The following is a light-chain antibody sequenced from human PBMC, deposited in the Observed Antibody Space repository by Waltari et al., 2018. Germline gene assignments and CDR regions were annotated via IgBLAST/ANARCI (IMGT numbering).Light chain of an antibody. V-gene: IGLV1-44*01. Sequence: QAVLTQPPSASGTPGQTVTISCSGSRSNIGRNTVTWSQQLPGTTPKVLIYNNDQRPSGVPDRFSGSKSGTSVSLAISGLQSDDEADYYCSTWDDGLAGGVVFGGGTKLTVL. CDR1: RSNIGRNT. CDR2: NND. CDR3: STWDDGLAGGVV. J-gene: IGLJ2*01.